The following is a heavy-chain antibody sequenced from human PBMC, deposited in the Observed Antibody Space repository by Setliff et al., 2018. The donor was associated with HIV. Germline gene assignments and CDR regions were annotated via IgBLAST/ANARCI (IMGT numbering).Heavy chain of an antibody. V-gene: IGHV4-4*09. D-gene: IGHD4-4*01. Sequence: PSETLSLTCTVSGGSISSYYWSWIRQPPGKGLGWIGYIYTSGSTNYNPSLKSRVTISVDTSKNQFSLKLSSVTAEDTAVYYCARDDSNYRQHGMDVWGQGTTVTVSS. CDR3: ARDDSNYRQHGMDV. CDR2: IYTSGST. J-gene: IGHJ6*02. CDR1: GGSISSYY.